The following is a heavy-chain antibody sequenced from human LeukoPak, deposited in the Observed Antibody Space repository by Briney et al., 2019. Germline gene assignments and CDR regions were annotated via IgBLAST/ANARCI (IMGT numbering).Heavy chain of an antibody. J-gene: IGHJ6*03. CDR3: AKDGSSGWHYYYYMDV. CDR1: GFTFSSYG. V-gene: IGHV3-30*18. CDR2: ISYDGSNK. Sequence: SGGSLRLSCAASGFTFSSYGMHWVRQAPGKGLEWVAVISYDGSNKYYADSVKGRFTISRDNSKNTLYLQMNSLRAEDTAVYYCAKDGSSGWHYYYYMDVWGKGPRSPSP. D-gene: IGHD6-19*01.